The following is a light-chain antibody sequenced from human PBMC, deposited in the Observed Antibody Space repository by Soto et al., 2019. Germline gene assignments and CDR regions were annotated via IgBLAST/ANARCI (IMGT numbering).Light chain of an antibody. V-gene: IGKV3-15*01. CDR1: QSVGSN. CDR2: GAS. J-gene: IGKJ5*01. Sequence: EIVMTQSPGTLSVSPGERATLSCRASQSVGSNLAWYQQNPGQPPRLLIYGASTRATGIPARFSGSGSGTDSTLTISSLQSEDFAVDYCQQYKNWPLVGQGTRREIK. CDR3: QQYKNWPL.